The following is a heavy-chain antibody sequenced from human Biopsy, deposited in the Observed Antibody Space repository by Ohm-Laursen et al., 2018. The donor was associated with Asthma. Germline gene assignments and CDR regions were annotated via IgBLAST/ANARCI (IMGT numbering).Heavy chain of an antibody. V-gene: IGHV1-69*13. J-gene: IGHJ4*02. CDR2: INSVFGTT. Sequence: SVKVSCKSIGGTFNTYVIGWVRQAPGQGLEWMGGINSVFGTTTYPQKFQDRVTITADDSTSTVYMELSSLRSEDTAVYYCARKAGPCISRTCYSLDFWGQGTLVTVSS. CDR1: GGTFNTYV. D-gene: IGHD2-2*01. CDR3: ARKAGPCISRTCYSLDF.